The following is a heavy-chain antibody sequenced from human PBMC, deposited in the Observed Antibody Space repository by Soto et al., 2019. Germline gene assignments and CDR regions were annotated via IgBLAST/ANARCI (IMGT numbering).Heavy chain of an antibody. V-gene: IGHV4-4*02. CDR1: GGSISSSNW. D-gene: IGHD3-3*01. Sequence: PSETLSLTCAVSGGSISSSNWWSWVRQPPGKGLEWIGEIYHSGSTNYNPSLKSRVTISVDKSKNQFSLKLSSVTAADTAVYYCARVRESVYYYGMDVWGQGTTVTVSS. CDR2: IYHSGST. CDR3: ARVRESVYYYGMDV. J-gene: IGHJ6*02.